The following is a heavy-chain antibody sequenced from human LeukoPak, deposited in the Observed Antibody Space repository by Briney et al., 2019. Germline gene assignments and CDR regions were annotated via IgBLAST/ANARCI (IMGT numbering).Heavy chain of an antibody. V-gene: IGHV3-30*04. CDR1: GFTFSSYA. J-gene: IGHJ3*02. D-gene: IGHD1-26*01. Sequence: GGSLRLSCAASGFTFSSYAMHWVRQAPGKGLEWVAVISYDGSNKYYADSVKGRFTISRDNSKNTLYLQMNSLRAEDTAVYYCARDGISGSYGRSKPRGAFDIWGQGTMVTVSS. CDR2: ISYDGSNK. CDR3: ARDGISGSYGRSKPRGAFDI.